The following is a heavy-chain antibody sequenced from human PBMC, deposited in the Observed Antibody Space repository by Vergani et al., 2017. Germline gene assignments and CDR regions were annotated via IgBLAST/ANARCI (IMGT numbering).Heavy chain of an antibody. CDR1: GFTFSSYA. V-gene: IGHV3-23*01. CDR3: AKGLRYSSSCFDY. J-gene: IGHJ4*02. CDR2: ISGSGGST. Sequence: EVQLLESGGGLVQPGGSLRLSCAASGFTFSSYAMSWVRQAPGKGLEWVSAISGSGGSTYYAGSVKGRFTISRDNSKNTLYLQMNSLRAEDTAVYYCAKGLRYSSSCFDYWGQGTLVTVSS. D-gene: IGHD6-13*01.